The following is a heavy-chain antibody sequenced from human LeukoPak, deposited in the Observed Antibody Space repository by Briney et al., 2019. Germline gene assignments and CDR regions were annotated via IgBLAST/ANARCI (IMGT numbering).Heavy chain of an antibody. J-gene: IGHJ4*02. CDR2: IIPIFGTA. V-gene: IGHV1-69*05. CDR1: GGTFSSYA. D-gene: IGHD3-10*01. CDR3: AYYGSGRAFDY. Sequence: SVKVSCKASGGTFSSYAISLVRQAPGQGLEWMGGIIPIFGTANYAQKFQGRVTITTDKSTSTAYMELSSLRSEDTAVYYCAYYGSGRAFDYWGQETLVTVSS.